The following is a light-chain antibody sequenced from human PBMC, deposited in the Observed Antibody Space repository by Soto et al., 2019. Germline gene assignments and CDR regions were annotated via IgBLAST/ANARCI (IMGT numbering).Light chain of an antibody. CDR2: DAS. CDR3: QKANSFPIN. Sequence: IQMTPSPSTLSASVGDRVSITCLASQSVSSWLAWYQQKPGKAPKLLIYDASGLESGVPSRFSGSGSGTEFTLTISSLQPDDFATYYCQKANSFPINCGQGTRREIK. J-gene: IGKJ5*01. CDR1: QSVSSW. V-gene: IGKV1-5*01.